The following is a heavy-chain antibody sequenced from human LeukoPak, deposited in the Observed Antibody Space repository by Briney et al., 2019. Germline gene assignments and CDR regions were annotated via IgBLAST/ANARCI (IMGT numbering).Heavy chain of an antibody. V-gene: IGHV1-46*01. CDR2: INPSGGST. CDR3: ARVVVGGFPGPADVFDI. D-gene: IGHD3-16*01. Sequence: ASVKVSCKAYGYTFTSYYMHWVRQAPGQGLEWMGMINPSGGSTSYTQKFQGRVTMIRDTSTSTVYMELSSLRSEDTAVYYCARVVVGGFPGPADVFDIWGQGTMVPVSS. CDR1: GYTFTSYY. J-gene: IGHJ3*02.